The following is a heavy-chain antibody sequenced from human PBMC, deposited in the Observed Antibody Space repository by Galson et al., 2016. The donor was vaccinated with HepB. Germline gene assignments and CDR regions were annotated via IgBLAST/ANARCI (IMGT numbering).Heavy chain of an antibody. CDR3: AKGMTGDGRRGMDV. CDR2: TYYESEWYA. D-gene: IGHD1-20*01. J-gene: IGHJ6*02. V-gene: IGHV6-1*01. CDR1: GDSVSNSRAT. Sequence: CAISGDSVSNSRATWDWIRLSPSRGLEWLGRTYYESEWYADFAVSVRSRISINPDTSKNQFSLQLNFVTPEDTAVYYCAKGMTGDGRRGMDVWGQGTTVIVS.